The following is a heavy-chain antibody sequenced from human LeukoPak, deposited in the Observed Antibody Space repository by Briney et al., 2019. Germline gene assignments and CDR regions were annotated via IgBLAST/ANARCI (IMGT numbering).Heavy chain of an antibody. CDR2: ISGSDAAI. J-gene: IGHJ6*02. V-gene: IGHV3-48*03. CDR3: ARGDSLV. Sequence: PGGSLRLSCAASGFSFSTSAMNWVRQAPGKGLEWISYISGSDAAIYYADSVKGRFTISRDNAKNSLYSQMNGLRAEDTAVYYCARGDSLVWGQGTTVTVSS. CDR1: GFSFSTSA.